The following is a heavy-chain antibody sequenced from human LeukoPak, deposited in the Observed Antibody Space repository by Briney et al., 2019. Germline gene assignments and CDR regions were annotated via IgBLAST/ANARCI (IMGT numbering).Heavy chain of an antibody. D-gene: IGHD6-6*01. CDR1: GFTFSSYA. J-gene: IGHJ6*03. Sequence: GGSLRLSCAASGFTFSSYAMSWVRQAPGKGLEWVSVISNSGGSTYYADSVKGRFTISRDNSKNTLYLQMKSLRAEATAVYYCAKVGAARSYYYHYYMDVWGKGTTVTVS. CDR3: AKVGAARSYYYHYYMDV. V-gene: IGHV3-23*01. CDR2: ISNSGGST.